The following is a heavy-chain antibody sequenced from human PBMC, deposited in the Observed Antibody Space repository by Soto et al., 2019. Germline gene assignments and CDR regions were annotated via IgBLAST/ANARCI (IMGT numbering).Heavy chain of an antibody. V-gene: IGHV4-39*01. CDR3: ATLNSRPGDH. CDR1: GDSISSTSYY. CDR2: VYYTGSA. J-gene: IGHJ1*01. Sequence: PSETLSLTCTVSGDSISSTSYYWGWIRQSAGKGLQWIGSVYYTGSAYYNPSLKSRVTISIDPSKNQASLELTSVTPEEPAVYYGATLNSRPGDHWGQGTLVTVSS. D-gene: IGHD4-17*01.